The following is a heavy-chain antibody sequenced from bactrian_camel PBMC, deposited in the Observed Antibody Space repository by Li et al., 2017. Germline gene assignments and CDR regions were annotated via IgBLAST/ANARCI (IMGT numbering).Heavy chain of an antibody. CDR1: RYTYSNYC. CDR3: AADRIPRRSDCSLVRMWDY. J-gene: IGHJ4*01. V-gene: IGHV3S53*01. Sequence: HVQLVESGGGSVMEGGSLRLSCAASRYTYSNYCMGWFRRTPGKEREGVAAIDSDGTTKYIESVQGRFTISKDNAKNTLYLQMDNLKPEDTAMYYCAADRIPRRSDCSLVRMWDYRGQGTQVTVS. CDR2: IDSDGTT.